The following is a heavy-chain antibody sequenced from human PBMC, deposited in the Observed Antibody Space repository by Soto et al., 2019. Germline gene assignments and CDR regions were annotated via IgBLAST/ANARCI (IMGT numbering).Heavy chain of an antibody. J-gene: IGHJ6*02. V-gene: IGHV4-30-2*01. CDR2: IYHSGST. Sequence: PSETLSLTCAVSGGSISSGGYSWSWIRQPPGKGLEWIGYIYHSGSTYYNPSLKSRVTISVDRSKNQFSLKLSSVTAADTAVYYCARWGFGDNYGMDVWGQGTTVTVSS. D-gene: IGHD3-10*01. CDR1: GGSISSGGYS. CDR3: ARWGFGDNYGMDV.